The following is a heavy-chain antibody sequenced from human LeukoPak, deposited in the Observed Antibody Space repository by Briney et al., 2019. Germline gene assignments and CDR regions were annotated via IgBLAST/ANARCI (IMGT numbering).Heavy chain of an antibody. CDR3: ARGAPYYYDSSGYYYKYNWFDP. Sequence: SVKVSCKASGGTFSSYAISWVRQAPGHGLEWMGGIIPIFGTANYAQKFQGRVTITTDESTSTAYMELSSLRSEDTAVYYCARGAPYYYDSSGYYYKYNWFDPWGQGTLVTVSS. CDR2: IIPIFGTA. D-gene: IGHD3-22*01. V-gene: IGHV1-69*05. J-gene: IGHJ5*02. CDR1: GGTFSSYA.